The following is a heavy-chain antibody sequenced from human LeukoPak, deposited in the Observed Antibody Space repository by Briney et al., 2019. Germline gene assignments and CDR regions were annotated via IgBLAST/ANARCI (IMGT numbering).Heavy chain of an antibody. V-gene: IGHV3-23*01. Sequence: GGSLRLSCAASGFTFSSYAMSWVRQAPGKGLEWVSAISGSGGSTYYADSVKSRFTISRDNSKNTLYLQMNSLRAEDTAVYYCAKVSPVVPAAIDAFDIWGQGTMVTVSS. J-gene: IGHJ3*02. CDR1: GFTFSSYA. D-gene: IGHD2-2*01. CDR3: AKVSPVVPAAIDAFDI. CDR2: ISGSGGST.